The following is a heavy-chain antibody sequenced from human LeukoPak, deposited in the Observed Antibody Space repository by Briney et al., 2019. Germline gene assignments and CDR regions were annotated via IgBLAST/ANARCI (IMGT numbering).Heavy chain of an antibody. Sequence: EASVKVSCKASGYTFTSYYIHWVRQAPGQGLEWMGIINPSGGSTSYAQKFQDRVTITRDRSMSTAYMELSSLRSEDTAMYYCATPHYDSSGGDAFDIWGQGTMVTVSS. D-gene: IGHD3-22*01. CDR1: GYTFTSYY. J-gene: IGHJ3*02. V-gene: IGHV1-46*01. CDR2: INPSGGST. CDR3: ATPHYDSSGGDAFDI.